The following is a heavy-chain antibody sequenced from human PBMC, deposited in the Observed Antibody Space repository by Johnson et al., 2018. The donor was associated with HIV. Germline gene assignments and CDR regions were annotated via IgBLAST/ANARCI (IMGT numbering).Heavy chain of an antibody. V-gene: IGHV3-30-3*01. D-gene: IGHD3-10*01. Sequence: QVQLVESGGGVVQPGRSLRLSCAASGFTFSSYAMHWVRQAPGKGLEWVAVISYDGSNKYYADSVKGRFTISRDNSKNTLYLQMNSLRAEDTAVYYCARAYYYGSGSYYRGAFDIWGQGTMVTVSS. J-gene: IGHJ3*02. CDR2: ISYDGSNK. CDR3: ARAYYYGSGSYYRGAFDI. CDR1: GFTFSSYA.